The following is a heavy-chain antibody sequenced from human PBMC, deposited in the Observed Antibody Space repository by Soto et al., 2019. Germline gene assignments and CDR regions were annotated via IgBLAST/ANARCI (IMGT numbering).Heavy chain of an antibody. D-gene: IGHD3-3*01. Sequence: ASLKVSCKASGYTFTGYYMHWVRQAPGQGLEWMRWINPNSGGTNYAQMFQGWVTMTRDTSISTAYMELSRLRSDDTAVYYCACYSTRFLEWLLPYYYYYYGMDVWGQGTTVTVSS. CDR3: ACYSTRFLEWLLPYYYYYYGMDV. CDR2: INPNSGGT. J-gene: IGHJ6*02. V-gene: IGHV1-2*04. CDR1: GYTFTGYY.